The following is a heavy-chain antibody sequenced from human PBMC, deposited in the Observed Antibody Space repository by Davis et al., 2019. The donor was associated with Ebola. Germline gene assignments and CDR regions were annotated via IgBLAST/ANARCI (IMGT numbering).Heavy chain of an antibody. CDR2: IIPMIHTT. Sequence: SVKVSCKASGYTFTSYVIHWVRQAPGQGLEWMGGIIPMIHTTKYAQKFQGRVTVTADESTGTAYMELSSLRSEDTAVYYCARVPWATLAGWFDPWGQGTLVTVSS. CDR3: ARVPWATLAGWFDP. J-gene: IGHJ5*02. V-gene: IGHV1-69*13. CDR1: GYTFTSYV. D-gene: IGHD1-26*01.